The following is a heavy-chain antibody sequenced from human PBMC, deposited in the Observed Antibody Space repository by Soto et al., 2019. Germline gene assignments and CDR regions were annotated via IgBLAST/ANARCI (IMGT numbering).Heavy chain of an antibody. D-gene: IGHD3-22*01. V-gene: IGHV3-7*01. CDR3: ARDYYKYYDSSGYYRSPAH. CDR1: GFTFSSYS. J-gene: IGHJ4*02. CDR2: IRQDGNEK. Sequence: GGSLRLSCAASGFTFSSYSMNWVRQSPGQGLEWLANIRQDGNEKYYADSVKGRLTISRDNSRNTLFLQMNSLRAEDTAVYYCARDYYKYYDSSGYYRSPAHWGQGTLVTVSS.